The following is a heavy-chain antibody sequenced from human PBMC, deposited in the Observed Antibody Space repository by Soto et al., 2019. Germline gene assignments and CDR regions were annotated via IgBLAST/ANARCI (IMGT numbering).Heavy chain of an antibody. CDR2: ISAYNGNT. J-gene: IGHJ6*02. CDR1: GYTFTSYG. Sequence: QVQLVQSGAEVKKPGASVKVSCKASGYTFTSYGISWVRQAPGQGLEWMGWISAYNGNTNSAQKLQGRVTMTTDTSTGTAYMEMRSLRSDDTAVYYCARDRWVLTKGHHYYDYGMDVWGQGTTVTVSS. V-gene: IGHV1-18*01. CDR3: ARDRWVLTKGHHYYDYGMDV. D-gene: IGHD2-8*02.